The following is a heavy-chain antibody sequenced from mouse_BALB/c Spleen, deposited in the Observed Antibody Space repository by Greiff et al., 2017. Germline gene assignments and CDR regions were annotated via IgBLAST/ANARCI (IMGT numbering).Heavy chain of an antibody. J-gene: IGHJ1*01. CDR3: AGALVRYFDV. Sequence: VKLVESGAELARPGASVKMSCKASGYTFTSYTMHWVKQRPGQGLEWIGYINPSSGYTNYNQKFKDKATLTADKSSSTAYMQLSSLTSEDSAVYYCAGALVRYFDVWGAGTTVTVSS. CDR1: GYTFTSYT. D-gene: IGHD2-10*02. CDR2: INPSSGYT. V-gene: IGHV1-4*01.